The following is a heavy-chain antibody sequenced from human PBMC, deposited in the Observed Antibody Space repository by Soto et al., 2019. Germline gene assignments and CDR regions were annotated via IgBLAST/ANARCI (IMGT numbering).Heavy chain of an antibody. D-gene: IGHD3-3*02. J-gene: IGHJ4*02. CDR1: GGSVNSDSYY. CDR3: AREFSNTPEAFDS. Sequence: SETLSLTCTVSGGSVNSDSYYWIWIRHPPGKGLEWIGYIYYTGSTNCNPSLESRVTISVDTSRNQFSLKLSSVTAADTAVFYCAREFSNTPEAFDSWGQGALVTVSS. CDR2: IYYTGST. V-gene: IGHV4-61*01.